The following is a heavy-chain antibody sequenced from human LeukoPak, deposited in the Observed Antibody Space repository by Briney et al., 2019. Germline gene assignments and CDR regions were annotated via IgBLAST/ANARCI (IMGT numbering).Heavy chain of an antibody. CDR2: IKRKSDGGTT. V-gene: IGHV3-15*01. CDR1: GLTYSNAW. D-gene: IGHD1-26*01. J-gene: IGHJ4*02. Sequence: GGPLRHSCAASGLTYSNAWMIWVRQAPGKGLEGVGRIKRKSDGGTTDYAAPVKGRFTISRGDSKNTLYLQMNSLRAEDTAVYYCAKIPSYEWELPINDYWGQGILVTVSS. CDR3: AKIPSYEWELPINDY.